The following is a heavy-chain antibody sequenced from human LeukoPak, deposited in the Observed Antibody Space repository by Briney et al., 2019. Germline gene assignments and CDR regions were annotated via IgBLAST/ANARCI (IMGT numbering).Heavy chain of an antibody. V-gene: IGHV4-59*08. CDR1: GGCISSYY. J-gene: IGHJ4*02. CDR2: VYYIGST. D-gene: IGHD5-18*01. Sequence: SETLSLTCTVSGGCISSYYWSWMRQPPGKELEGIGYVYYIGSTNYNPSLQSRVTISVDTSKHQFSPNLNSVTAADTAVYYCARLIIGVHGYSYDKSYFDYWGQGTLVTVPS. CDR3: ARLIIGVHGYSYDKSYFDY.